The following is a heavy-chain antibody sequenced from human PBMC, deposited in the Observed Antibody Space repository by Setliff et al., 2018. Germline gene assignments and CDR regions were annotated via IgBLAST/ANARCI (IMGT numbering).Heavy chain of an antibody. CDR2: INHSGST. J-gene: IGHJ4*02. D-gene: IGHD3-22*01. CDR3: ARAGYDSSGYYYEGGTY. Sequence: SETLSLTCAVYGGSFSTYYWIWIRQPPGKGLEWIGEINHSGSTNYNPSLKSRVTISVDTSKNQVSLKLSSVTAADTAVYYCARAGYDSSGYYYEGGTYWGQGTLVTVSS. CDR1: GGSFSTYY. V-gene: IGHV4-34*01.